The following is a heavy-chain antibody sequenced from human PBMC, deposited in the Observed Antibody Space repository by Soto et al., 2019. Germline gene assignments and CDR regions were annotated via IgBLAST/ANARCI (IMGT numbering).Heavy chain of an antibody. V-gene: IGHV4-34*01. CDR1: GGSFSPYY. J-gene: IGHJ6*02. Sequence: SETLSLTCAVYGGSFSPYYWSWIRQPPDKGLEWIGEINHSGSTSYNPSLKSRVTMSVDTSKNQISLRLSSVTAADTAVYYCARGLTGTHYYYGMDVWGHGTTVTVSS. D-gene: IGHD1-7*01. CDR2: INHSGST. CDR3: ARGLTGTHYYYGMDV.